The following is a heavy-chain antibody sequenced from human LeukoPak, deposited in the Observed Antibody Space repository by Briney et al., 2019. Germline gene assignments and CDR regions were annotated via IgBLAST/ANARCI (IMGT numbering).Heavy chain of an antibody. CDR2: IGHNSGST. CDR3: VKGRITFIVDDAFES. CDR1: GFTFSLYW. D-gene: IGHD3-16*01. J-gene: IGHJ3*02. Sequence: GGSLRLSCAASGFTFSLYWMHWVRQSPGKGLEWVSGIGHNSGSTGYAHSVKGRFTISRDNAQNSVYLQMNSLRVEDIALYYCVKGRITFIVDDAFESWGQGTMVTVSA. V-gene: IGHV3-9*03.